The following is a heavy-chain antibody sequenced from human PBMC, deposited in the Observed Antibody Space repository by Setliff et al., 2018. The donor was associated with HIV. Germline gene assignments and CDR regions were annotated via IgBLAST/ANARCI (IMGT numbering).Heavy chain of an antibody. CDR3: AKDRSPTISPYYFDY. V-gene: IGHV3-30*18. J-gene: IGHJ4*02. Sequence: GGSLRLSCAASGFTFSTHGMHWVRQAPGKGLEWVAIISYDGTSKHYADSVKGRFTISRDNSKNILYLQMTGLRAEDTAIYYCAKDRSPTISPYYFDYWGQGALVTVSS. D-gene: IGHD1-1*01. CDR2: ISYDGTSK. CDR1: GFTFSTHG.